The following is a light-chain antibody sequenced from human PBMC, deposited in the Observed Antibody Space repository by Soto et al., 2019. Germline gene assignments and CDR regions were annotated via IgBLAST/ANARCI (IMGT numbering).Light chain of an antibody. V-gene: IGLV2-8*01. J-gene: IGLJ1*01. CDR3: SSYGGSNNFGV. CDR2: EVN. CDR1: SSDVGAYNY. Sequence: QSALTQPPSASGSPGQSVTISCTGTSSDVGAYNYVSWYQQHPGKVPKLMMYEVNKRPSGVPDRFSGSKSGNTASLTVSGLQAEDEADDYCSSYGGSNNFGVFGTGTKVTVL.